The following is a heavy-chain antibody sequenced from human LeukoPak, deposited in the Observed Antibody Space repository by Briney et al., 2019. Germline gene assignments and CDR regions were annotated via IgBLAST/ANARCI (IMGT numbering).Heavy chain of an antibody. V-gene: IGHV1-2*02. CDR2: INPNSGGT. Sequence: ASVKVSCKASGYTFTGYCMHWVRQAPGQGLEWMGWINPNSGGTNYAQKFQGRVTMTRDTSISTAYMELSRLRSDDTAVYYCARVTVVIATEEFDYWGQGTLVTVSS. D-gene: IGHD2-21*01. J-gene: IGHJ4*02. CDR1: GYTFTGYC. CDR3: ARVTVVIATEEFDY.